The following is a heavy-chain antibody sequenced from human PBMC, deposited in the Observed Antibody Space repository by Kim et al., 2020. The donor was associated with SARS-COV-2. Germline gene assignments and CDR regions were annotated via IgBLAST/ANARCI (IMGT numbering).Heavy chain of an antibody. D-gene: IGHD2-15*01. CDR3: ARQSHGEVGSDGLSGGPAFDI. V-gene: IGHV5-10-1*01. J-gene: IGHJ3*02. CDR1: GYSFTSYW. CDR2: IDPSDSYT. Sequence: GESLKISCKGSGYSFTSYWISWVRQMPGKGLEWMGRIDPSDSYTNYSPSFQGHVTISADKSISTAYLQWSSLKASDTAMYYCARQSHGEVGSDGLSGGPAFDIWGQGTMVTVSS.